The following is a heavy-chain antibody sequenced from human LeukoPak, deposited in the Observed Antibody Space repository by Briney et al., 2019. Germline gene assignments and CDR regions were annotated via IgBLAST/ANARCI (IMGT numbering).Heavy chain of an antibody. CDR2: IYASGGA. CDR3: AREFSSVASAGTDY. Sequence: PSETLSPTCTVSGGSLSSYYWSWIRQPARKGLEWIGRIYASGGANYNPSLKSRVTMSVDTSKNQLSLKVSSVTAADTAVYYCAREFSSVASAGTDYWGQGTLVTVSS. CDR1: GGSLSSYY. J-gene: IGHJ4*02. V-gene: IGHV4-4*07. D-gene: IGHD6-13*01.